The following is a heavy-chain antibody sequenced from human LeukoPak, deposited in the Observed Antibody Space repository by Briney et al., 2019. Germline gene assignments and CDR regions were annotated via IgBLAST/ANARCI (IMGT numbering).Heavy chain of an antibody. V-gene: IGHV1-69*13. CDR2: IIPIFGTA. J-gene: IGHJ4*02. CDR3: ASRVWFGEFLESDD. D-gene: IGHD3-10*01. Sequence: SVKVSCKASGGTFSSYAISWVRQAPGQGLEWMGGIIPIFGTANYAQKFRGRVTITADESTSTAYMELSSLRSEDTAVYYCASRVWFGEFLESDDWGQGTLVTVSS. CDR1: GGTFSSYA.